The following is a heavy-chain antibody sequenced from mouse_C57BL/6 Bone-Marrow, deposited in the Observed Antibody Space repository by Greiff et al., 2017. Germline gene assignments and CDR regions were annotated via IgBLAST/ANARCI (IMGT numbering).Heavy chain of an antibody. CDR2: IDPSDSET. CDR3: ARCFYFDY. J-gene: IGHJ2*01. Sequence: QVHVKQPGAELVKPGASVKLSCKASGYTFTSYWMHWVKQRPIQGLEWIGNIDPSDSETHYNQKFKDKATLTVDKSSSTAYMQLSSLTSEDSAVYYCARCFYFDYWGQGTTLTVSS. V-gene: IGHV1-52*01. CDR1: GYTFTSYW.